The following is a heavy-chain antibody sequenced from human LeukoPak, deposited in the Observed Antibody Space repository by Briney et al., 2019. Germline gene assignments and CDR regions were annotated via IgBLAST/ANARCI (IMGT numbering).Heavy chain of an antibody. J-gene: IGHJ4*02. CDR1: GYTFTSYY. V-gene: IGHV1-46*01. Sequence: ASVKVSCKASGYTFTSYYMHWVRQAPGQGLEWMGIINPSGGSTSYAQKFQGRVTMTRDMSTSTVYMELSSLRSEDTAVYYCARDKTLLSNYYDSSGFFDYWGQGTLVTVSS. CDR3: ARDKTLLSNYYDSSGFFDY. CDR2: INPSGGST. D-gene: IGHD3-22*01.